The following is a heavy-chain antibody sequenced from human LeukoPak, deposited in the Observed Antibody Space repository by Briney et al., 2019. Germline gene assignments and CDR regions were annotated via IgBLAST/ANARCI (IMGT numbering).Heavy chain of an antibody. J-gene: IGHJ3*02. CDR3: ARVHTSGSYLDDAFDI. CDR1: GFTFEDYG. D-gene: IGHD1-26*01. Sequence: RSGGSLRLSCAASGFTFEDYGMSWVRQAPGKGLEWVSGINWNGGSTGYADSVKGRFTISRDNAKNSLYLQMNSLRAEDTALYYCARVHTSGSYLDDAFDIWGQGTMVTVSS. V-gene: IGHV3-20*04. CDR2: INWNGGST.